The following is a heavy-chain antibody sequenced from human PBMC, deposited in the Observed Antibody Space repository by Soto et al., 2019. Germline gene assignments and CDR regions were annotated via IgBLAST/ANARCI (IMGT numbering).Heavy chain of an antibody. J-gene: IGHJ4*02. CDR1: GGFFTGYY. V-gene: IGHV4-34*01. Sequence: QVQLQQWGAGLLKPSETLSLTCGVYGGFFTGYYWSWIRQPPGKGLEWIGEINHSGSTGHNPSLKSRVTLSIDTSRNQFSLQLTSVTAADTAVYYCGRGRIPDYWGQGTVVTVSS. D-gene: IGHD2-15*01. CDR2: INHSGST. CDR3: GRGRIPDY.